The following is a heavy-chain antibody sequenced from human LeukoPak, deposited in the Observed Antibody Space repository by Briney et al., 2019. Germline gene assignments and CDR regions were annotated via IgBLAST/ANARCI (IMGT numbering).Heavy chain of an antibody. Sequence: GGSLRLSCAASGFTFNNFGMHWVRQAPGKGLEWVSFIGYEGVHKYYADSVKGRFTISKDNSKATLYLQVNSLRPEDTAVYYCAKDLHGGYSSDYWGQGTLVTVFS. CDR3: AKDLHGGYSSDY. D-gene: IGHD4-23*01. CDR2: IGYEGVHK. J-gene: IGHJ4*02. CDR1: GFTFNNFG. V-gene: IGHV3-30*02.